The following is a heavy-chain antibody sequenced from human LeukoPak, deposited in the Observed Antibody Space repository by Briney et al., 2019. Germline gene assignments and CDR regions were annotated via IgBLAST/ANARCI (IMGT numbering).Heavy chain of an antibody. J-gene: IGHJ5*01. CDR1: GGSFSGYY. CDR2: INHSGST. V-gene: IGHV4-34*01. Sequence: SETLSLTCAVYGGSFSGYYWNWIRQPPGKGLEWIGEINHSGSTNYNPSLKSRVTISVDMSKNQFSLKLSSVTAADTAVYYCVRHDGRGGATMGAFDSWGQGSLVTVSS. CDR3: VRHDGRGGATMGAFDS. D-gene: IGHD4/OR15-4a*01.